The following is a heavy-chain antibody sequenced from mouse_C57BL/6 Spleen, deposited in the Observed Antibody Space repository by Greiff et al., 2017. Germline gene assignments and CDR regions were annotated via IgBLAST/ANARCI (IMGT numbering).Heavy chain of an antibody. CDR2: INPSSGYT. V-gene: IGHV1-4*01. CDR3: ARGGGDYLDY. Sequence: QVQLKQSGAELARPGASVTMSCKASGYTFPSYTMHWVKQRPGQGLEWIGYINPSSGYTKYNQKFKDKATLTADKSSSTAYMQLSSLTSEDSAVYDCARGGGDYLDYWGQGTTLTVSS. J-gene: IGHJ2*01. CDR1: GYTFPSYT.